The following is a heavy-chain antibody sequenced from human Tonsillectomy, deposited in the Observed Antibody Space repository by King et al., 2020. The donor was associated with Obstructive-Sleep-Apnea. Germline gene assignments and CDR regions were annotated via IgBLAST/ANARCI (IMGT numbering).Heavy chain of an antibody. CDR3: AGEYISTWSWFDP. V-gene: IGHV4-31*03. J-gene: IGHJ5*02. CDR1: GVSIISDGYY. CDR2: IYHSGTT. D-gene: IGHD6-13*01. Sequence: VQLQESGPGLVKPSQTLSLTCTVSGVSIISDGYYWSWIRQHPGRGLEWIGYIYHSGTTYQNPSLKSRVTISVDTSKNHFSLKLSSVTAADTAVYYCAGEYISTWSWFDPWGQGTLVTVSS.